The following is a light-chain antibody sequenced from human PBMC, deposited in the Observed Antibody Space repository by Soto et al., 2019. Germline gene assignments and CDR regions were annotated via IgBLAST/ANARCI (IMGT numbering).Light chain of an antibody. CDR2: AAS. J-gene: IGKJ1*01. Sequence: AIRMTQSPSSLSASTGDRVTITCRASQGISSYLAWYQQKPGKAPKLLIYAASTLQSGVPSRFSGSGSGTDFTLTISCLQSEDFATYYCQQYYSYPSWTFGQGTKVEI. V-gene: IGKV1-8*01. CDR1: QGISSY. CDR3: QQYYSYPSWT.